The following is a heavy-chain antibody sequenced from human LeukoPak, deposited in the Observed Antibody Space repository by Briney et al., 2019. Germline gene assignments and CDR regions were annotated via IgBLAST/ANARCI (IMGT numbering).Heavy chain of an antibody. J-gene: IGHJ6*03. CDR2: INPSGGST. CDR1: GYTFTSYY. Sequence: GASVKVSCKASGYTFTSYYMHWVRQAPGQGLEWMGIINPSGGSTSYAQKFQGRVTMTRDTSTSTVYMELSSLRSEDTTVYYCARELGVVTAFYYYYMDVWGKGTTVTVSS. D-gene: IGHD3-3*01. CDR3: ARELGVVTAFYYYYMDV. V-gene: IGHV1-46*01.